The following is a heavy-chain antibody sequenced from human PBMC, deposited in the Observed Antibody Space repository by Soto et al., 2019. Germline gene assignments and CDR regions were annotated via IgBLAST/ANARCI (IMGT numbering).Heavy chain of an antibody. J-gene: IGHJ4*02. V-gene: IGHV4-39*01. D-gene: IGHD4-17*01. Sequence: SETLSLTCTVSGDSISTRSNYWAWIRQPPGKGLEWIGSIYYTGGTYYNPSLKSQVTLFLDTSKKQFSLNLNSVTAADTAVYYCAAYGDYVLFDYWGQGTLVTVSS. CDR3: AAYGDYVLFDY. CDR2: IYYTGGT. CDR1: GDSISTRSNY.